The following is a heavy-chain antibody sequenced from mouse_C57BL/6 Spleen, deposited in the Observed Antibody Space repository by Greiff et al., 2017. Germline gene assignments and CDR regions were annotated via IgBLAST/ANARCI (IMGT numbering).Heavy chain of an antibody. CDR3: ARGHYGSSYGGFPFDY. Sequence: VQLQQPGAELVKPGASVKLSCKASGYTFTSYWMHWVKQRPGQGLEWIGMIHPNSGSTNYNEKFKSKATLTVDKSSSTAYMQLSSLTSEDSAVYYCARGHYGSSYGGFPFDYWGQGTTLTVSS. D-gene: IGHD1-1*01. V-gene: IGHV1-64*01. J-gene: IGHJ2*01. CDR1: GYTFTSYW. CDR2: IHPNSGST.